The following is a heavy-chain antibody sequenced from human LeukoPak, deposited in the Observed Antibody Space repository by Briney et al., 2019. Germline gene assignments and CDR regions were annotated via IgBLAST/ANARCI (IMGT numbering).Heavy chain of an antibody. J-gene: IGHJ4*02. CDR3: ARSKKNSIDSSGYYYPDS. D-gene: IGHD3-22*01. V-gene: IGHV3-20*04. Sequence: GGSLRLSCAASGFTFDDYGMSWVRQAPGKGLEWVSGINWNGGSTGYADSVKGRFTISRDNAKNSLYLQMNSLRAEDTALYYCARSKKNSIDSSGYYYPDSWGQGTLVTVSS. CDR1: GFTFDDYG. CDR2: INWNGGST.